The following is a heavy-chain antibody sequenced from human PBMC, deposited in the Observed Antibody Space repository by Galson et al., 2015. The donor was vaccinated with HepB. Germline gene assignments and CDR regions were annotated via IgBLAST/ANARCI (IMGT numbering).Heavy chain of an antibody. Sequence: SLRLSCAASGFTFSSYGMHWVRQAPGKGLEWVAVISYDGSNKYYADSVKGRFTISRDNSKNTLYLQMNSLRAEDTAVYYCAKDLTTFYYYGMDVWGQGTTVTVSS. CDR1: GFTFSSYG. D-gene: IGHD4-11*01. J-gene: IGHJ6*02. CDR2: ISYDGSNK. V-gene: IGHV3-30*18. CDR3: AKDLTTFYYYGMDV.